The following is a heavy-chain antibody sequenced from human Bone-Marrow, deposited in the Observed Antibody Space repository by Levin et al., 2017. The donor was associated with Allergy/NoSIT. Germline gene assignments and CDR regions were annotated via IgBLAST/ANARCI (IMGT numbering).Heavy chain of an antibody. CDR2: IRQDGSEK. Sequence: GGSLRLSCAASGFTFSSYWMSWVRQAPGRGLEWVANIRQDGSEKYYVDSVKGRFTISRDNAKNSLYLQMNSLRAEDTAIYYCARVEYSSSWSPTDVWGQGTTVTVSS. D-gene: IGHD6-13*01. V-gene: IGHV3-7*01. CDR3: ARVEYSSSWSPTDV. CDR1: GFTFSSYW. J-gene: IGHJ6*02.